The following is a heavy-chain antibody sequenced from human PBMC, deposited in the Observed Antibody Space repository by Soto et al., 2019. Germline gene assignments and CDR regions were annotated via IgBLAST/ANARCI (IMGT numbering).Heavy chain of an antibody. CDR2: ISYSGST. V-gene: IGHV4-39*02. CDR1: GGSISSSSYY. J-gene: IGHJ5*02. Sequence: QLQLQESGPGLVKPSETLPLTCTVSGGSISSSSYYWGWIRQPPGKGLEWIGSISYSGSTYYNPSLKSRVTISVDTSKNQFSLNLRSVTAADTAVYYCARDEGTMSRGVTWGQGTLVTVSS. CDR3: ARDEGTMSRGVT. D-gene: IGHD3-10*01.